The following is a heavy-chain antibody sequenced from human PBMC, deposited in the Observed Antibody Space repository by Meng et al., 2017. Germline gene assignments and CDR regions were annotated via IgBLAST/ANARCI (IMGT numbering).Heavy chain of an antibody. CDR2: INHSGST. CDR1: GGSFSGYY. J-gene: IGHJ4*02. V-gene: IGHV4-34*01. D-gene: IGHD2-15*01. Sequence: QVQLQQGGAGLLKPSETLSLTCAVYGGSFSGYYWSWSRQPPGKGLEWIGEINHSGSTNYNPSLKSRVTISVDTSKNQFSLKLSSVTAADTAVYYCACPAKLGYCSGGSCYSFENWGQGTLVTVSS. CDR3: ACPAKLGYCSGGSCYSFEN.